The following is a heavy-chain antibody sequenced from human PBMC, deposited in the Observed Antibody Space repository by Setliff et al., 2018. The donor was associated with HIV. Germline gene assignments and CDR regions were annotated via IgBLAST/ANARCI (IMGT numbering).Heavy chain of an antibody. D-gene: IGHD3-22*01. CDR3: ARHVVPHYYDSSVPS. CDR2: IYSGGTT. J-gene: IGHJ5*02. Sequence: SETLSLTCTVSGGSISSSSYYWGWLRQPPGKGLEWIGIIYSGGTTYYNSSLRSRVTISIDTSKNQLSLKLNSVTAAATAVYYCARHVVPHYYDSSVPSWGPGTLVTVSS. V-gene: IGHV4-39*07. CDR1: GGSISSSSYY.